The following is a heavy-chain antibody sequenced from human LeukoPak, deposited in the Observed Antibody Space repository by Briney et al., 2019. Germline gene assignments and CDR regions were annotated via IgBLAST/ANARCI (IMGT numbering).Heavy chain of an antibody. J-gene: IGHJ6*03. D-gene: IGHD3-10*02. CDR1: GFTFSSYE. Sequence: GGSLRPSCAASGFTFSSYEMNWVRQAPGKGLEWVSHIGGSGSTIYYADSVKGRFTISRDNAKNSLYLQMNSLRAEDTAVYYCARVVPSDYSMDVWGRGTTVTVSS. V-gene: IGHV3-48*03. CDR3: ARVVPSDYSMDV. CDR2: IGGSGSTI.